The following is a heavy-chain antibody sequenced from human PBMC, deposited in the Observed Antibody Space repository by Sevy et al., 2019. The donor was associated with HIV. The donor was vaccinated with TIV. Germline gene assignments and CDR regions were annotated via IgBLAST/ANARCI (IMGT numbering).Heavy chain of an antibody. CDR3: GKVSIFGVGGFYDS. V-gene: IGHV3-23*01. D-gene: IGHD3-3*01. Sequence: GGSLRLSCAASGFSFSTYAMTWVRQAPGKGLEWVSCISGSGTSTYYTDSVKGRFTFSRDNSKNTVYLQMNNLRAEDTAVYYCGKVSIFGVGGFYDSWGQGTLVTVSS. CDR2: ISGSGTST. J-gene: IGHJ4*02. CDR1: GFSFSTYA.